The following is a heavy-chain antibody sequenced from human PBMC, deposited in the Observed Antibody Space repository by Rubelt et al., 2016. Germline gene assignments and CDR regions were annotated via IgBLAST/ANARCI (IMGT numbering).Heavy chain of an antibody. CDR3: ATYCGSDPCYGWNYYGMDV. V-gene: IGHV3-74*01. J-gene: IGHJ6*02. Sequence: GKGLVWVSRIKGDGSWTSYADSVKGRFTISRDNAKNTLYLQMNSPRAEDTAVYYCATYCGSDPCYGWNYYGMDVWGQGTTVTVSS. D-gene: IGHD2-21*02. CDR2: IKGDGSWT.